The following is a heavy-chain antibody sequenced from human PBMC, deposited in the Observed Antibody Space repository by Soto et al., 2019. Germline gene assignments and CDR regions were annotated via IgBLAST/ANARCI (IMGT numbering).Heavy chain of an antibody. CDR3: ARHARLRYFDYGDY. V-gene: IGHV5-10-1*01. Sequence: PGESLKISCKGSGYSFTSYWISWARQMPGKGLEWMGRIDPSDSYTNYSPSFQGHVTISADKSISTAYLQWSSLKASDTAMYYCARHARLRYFDYGDYWGQGTLVTVSS. CDR1: GYSFTSYW. D-gene: IGHD3-9*01. CDR2: IDPSDSYT. J-gene: IGHJ4*02.